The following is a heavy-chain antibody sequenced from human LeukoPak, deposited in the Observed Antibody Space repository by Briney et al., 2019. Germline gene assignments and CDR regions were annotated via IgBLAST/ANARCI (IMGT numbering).Heavy chain of an antibody. CDR1: GFTFSSYS. Sequence: GGSLRLSCAASGFTFSSYSMNWVRQAPGKGLEWVSSISSSSSYIYYADSVKGRFPISRDNAKNSLYLQMNSLRAEDTAVYYCAREMATSKSDLDAFDIWGQGTMVTVSS. CDR3: AREMATSKSDLDAFDI. V-gene: IGHV3-21*01. D-gene: IGHD5-24*01. CDR2: ISSSSSYI. J-gene: IGHJ3*02.